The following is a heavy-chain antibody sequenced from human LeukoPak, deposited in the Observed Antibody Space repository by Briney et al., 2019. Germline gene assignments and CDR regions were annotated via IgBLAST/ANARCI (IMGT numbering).Heavy chain of an antibody. D-gene: IGHD5-12*01. J-gene: IGHJ2*01. Sequence: GRSLRLSCAASGFTFSSYGIHWVRQAPGKGLQWVTIISHDGGYKYYADSVKGRFTISRDNSKNTLYLQMSSLRTEDTAVYYCAKDLGSGYDSTGHFDLWGRGTLVTVSS. CDR3: AKDLGSGYDSTGHFDL. V-gene: IGHV3-30*18. CDR2: ISHDGGYK. CDR1: GFTFSSYG.